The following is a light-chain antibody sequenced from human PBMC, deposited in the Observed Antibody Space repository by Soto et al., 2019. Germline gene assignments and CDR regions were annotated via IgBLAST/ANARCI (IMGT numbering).Light chain of an antibody. CDR3: HQYGSSPQT. CDR1: QSVSSSY. CDR2: GAS. V-gene: IGKV3-20*01. J-gene: IGKJ1*01. Sequence: EIVLTQSPGTLSLFPGERATLSCRASQSVSSSYLAWYQQKPGQAPRLLIYGASSRATGIPDRVSGSGSGTEFTLTVDRLEPEDFAVYYGHQYGSSPQTFGRGTKVDIK.